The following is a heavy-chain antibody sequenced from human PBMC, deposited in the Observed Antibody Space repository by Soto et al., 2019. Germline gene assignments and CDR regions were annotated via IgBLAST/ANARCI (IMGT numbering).Heavy chain of an antibody. V-gene: IGHV5-51*03. CDR1: GYSFTNYW. CDR3: ARSMVDVRATFDY. Sequence: EVLLVQSGAEVKKPGESLKISCNGSGYSFTNYWIGWVRQMPGKGLEWMGIIYPDDSDTRYSPSFQGQVTISADKSISTAYLQWSSLKASDTAMYYCARSMVDVRATFDYWGQGTLVTVSS. J-gene: IGHJ4*02. D-gene: IGHD3-10*01. CDR2: IYPDDSDT.